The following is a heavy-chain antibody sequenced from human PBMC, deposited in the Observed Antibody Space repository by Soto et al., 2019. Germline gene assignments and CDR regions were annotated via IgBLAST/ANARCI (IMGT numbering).Heavy chain of an antibody. V-gene: IGHV4-31*03. CDR2: MHHSGRT. D-gene: IGHD2-15*01. CDR3: ARWVEVSLDYFDS. CDR1: GAYMRNDYYY. Sequence: QVQLQVSGPGLVKPSETLSLTCTVSGAYMRNDYYYWSWVRQNPGKDLEWIGHMHHSGRTHYNPSLKSRVAISVDTSKNQFSLYLNSVTAADTAVYYCARWVEVSLDYFDSWGQGTPVTVSS. J-gene: IGHJ4*02.